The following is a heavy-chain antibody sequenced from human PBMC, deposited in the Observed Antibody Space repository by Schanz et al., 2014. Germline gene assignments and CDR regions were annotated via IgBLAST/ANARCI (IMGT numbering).Heavy chain of an antibody. V-gene: IGHV3-74*02. J-gene: IGHJ5*02. CDR1: GFTFSSYW. CDR2: IKSDGSST. Sequence: EVQLLESGGGLVQPGGSLRLSCAASGFTFSSYWMHWVRQVPGKGLVWVSRIKSDGSSTSYAVSVKGRFTISRDNAKNTLYLQMNSLRAEDTAVYYCARPALWFGDNCFDPWGQGTLVTVSS. D-gene: IGHD3-10*01. CDR3: ARPALWFGDNCFDP.